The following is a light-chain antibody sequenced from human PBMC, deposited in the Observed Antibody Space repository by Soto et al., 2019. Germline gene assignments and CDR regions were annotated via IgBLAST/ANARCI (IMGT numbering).Light chain of an antibody. V-gene: IGLV2-14*01. CDR3: SSYTDSSNYV. CDR2: QVT. J-gene: IGLJ1*01. CDR1: SSDLAIYNY. Sequence: QSALAQPASVSGSPGQSITISSTGTSSDLAIYNYVSWYQQQPGKAPKLMIYQVTNRPSGVSNRFSGSRSGNTASLTIPGLQAEDEADYYCSSYTDSSNYVFGTGTKVTVL.